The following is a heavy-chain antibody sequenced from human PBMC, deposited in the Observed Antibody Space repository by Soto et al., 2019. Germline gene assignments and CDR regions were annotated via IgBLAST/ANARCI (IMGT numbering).Heavy chain of an antibody. CDR2: ISYDGSNK. J-gene: IGHJ6*02. Sequence: SLRLSCAASGFTFSSYGTHWVRQAPGKGLEWVAVISYDGSNKYYADSVKGRFTISRDNSKNALYLRMNSLRAEDTAVYYCAKDSGGWNYDYYYYYGMDVWGQGTTVTVSS. CDR3: AKDSGGWNYDYYYYYGMDV. V-gene: IGHV3-30*18. D-gene: IGHD1-7*01. CDR1: GFTFSSYG.